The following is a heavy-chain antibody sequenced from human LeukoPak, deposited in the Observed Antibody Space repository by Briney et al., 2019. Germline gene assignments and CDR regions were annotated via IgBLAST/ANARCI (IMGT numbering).Heavy chain of an antibody. J-gene: IGHJ4*02. CDR3: AKDYPLDY. Sequence: GGSLRLSCAASGFTFSSYTMHWVRQAPGKGLEWASAISGSGDSTFYADSVRGRFTISRDNSKNTLSLQMNSLRGEDTAVYYCAKDYPLDYWGQGTLVTVSS. CDR2: ISGSGDST. CDR1: GFTFSSYT. V-gene: IGHV3-23*01.